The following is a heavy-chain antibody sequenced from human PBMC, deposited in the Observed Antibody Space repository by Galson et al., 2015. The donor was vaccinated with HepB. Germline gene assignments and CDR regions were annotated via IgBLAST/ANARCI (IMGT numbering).Heavy chain of an antibody. V-gene: IGHV3-48*02. CDR1: GFTFSSYS. CDR2: ISSSSSTI. D-gene: IGHD6-13*01. CDR3: ARDRRYSSSWYWFDP. J-gene: IGHJ5*02. Sequence: SLRLSCAASGFTFSSYSMNWVRQAPGKGLEWVSYISSSSSTIYYADSVKGRFTISRDNAKNSLYLQMNSLRDEDTAVYYCARDRRYSSSWYWFDPWGQGTLVTVSS.